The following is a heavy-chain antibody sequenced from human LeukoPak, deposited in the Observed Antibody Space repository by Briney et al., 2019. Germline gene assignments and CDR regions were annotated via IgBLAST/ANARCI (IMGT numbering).Heavy chain of an antibody. J-gene: IGHJ6*03. CDR2: IYSGGST. CDR3: AKDRKDYVNYYYYMDV. D-gene: IGHD3-10*02. CDR1: GFTVSSNY. Sequence: TGGSLRLSCAASGFTVSSNYMSWVRQAPGKGLEWVSVIYSGGSTYYADSVKGRFTISRDNSKNTLYLQMNSLRAEDTAVYYCAKDRKDYVNYYYYMDVWGKGTTVTVSS. V-gene: IGHV3-53*01.